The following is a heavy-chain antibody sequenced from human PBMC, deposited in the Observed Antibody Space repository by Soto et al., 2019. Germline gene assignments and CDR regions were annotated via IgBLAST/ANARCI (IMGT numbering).Heavy chain of an antibody. V-gene: IGHV1-24*01. CDR1: GYTLTELS. J-gene: IGHJ5*02. CDR3: ATETLGPREGWFDP. CDR2: FDPEDGET. Sequence: EASVKVSCKVSGYTLTELSMHWVRQAPGKGLEWMGGFDPEDGETIYAQKFQGRVTMTEDTSTDTAYMELSSLRSEDTAVYYCATETLGPREGWFDPWGQGTLVTVSS.